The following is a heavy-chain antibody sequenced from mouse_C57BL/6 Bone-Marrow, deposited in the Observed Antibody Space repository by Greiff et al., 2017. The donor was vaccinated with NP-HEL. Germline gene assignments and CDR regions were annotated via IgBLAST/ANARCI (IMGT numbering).Heavy chain of an antibody. D-gene: IGHD1-1*01. J-gene: IGHJ3*01. CDR3: ARGGHGSLAY. CDR2: IYPRSGNT. Sequence: QVQLQQSGAELARPGASVKLSCKASGYTLTSYGISWVKQRTGQGLEWIGEIYPRSGNTYYNEKFKGKATLTADKSSSTAYMELRSLTSEDSSVYFCARGGHGSLAYWGQGTLVTVSA. CDR1: GYTLTSYG. V-gene: IGHV1-81*01.